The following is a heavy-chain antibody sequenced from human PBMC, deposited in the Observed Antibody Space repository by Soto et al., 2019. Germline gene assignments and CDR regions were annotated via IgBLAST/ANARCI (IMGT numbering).Heavy chain of an antibody. D-gene: IGHD6-6*01. CDR3: TTGEFIAARPPDYYYYGMDV. CDR2: IKSKTDGGTT. J-gene: IGHJ6*02. V-gene: IGHV3-15*07. CDR1: GFTFSSYG. Sequence: GGSLRLSCAASGFTFSSYGMHWVRQAPGKGLEWVGRIKSKTDGGTTDYTAPVKGRFTISRDDSKNKLYLQMNSLKTEDTAVYYCTTGEFIAARPPDYYYYGMDVWGQGTTVTVSS.